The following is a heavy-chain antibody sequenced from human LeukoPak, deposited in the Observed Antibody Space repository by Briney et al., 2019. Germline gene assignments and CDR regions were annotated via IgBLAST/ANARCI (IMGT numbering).Heavy chain of an antibody. CDR2: ISYDGSNK. V-gene: IGHV3-30*03. Sequence: GGSLRLSCAASGFTFSSYGMHWVRQAPGKGLEWVAVISYDGSNKYYADSVKGRFTISRDNSKNTLYLQMNSLRAEDTAVYYCAGSWYLYWGQGTLVTVSS. J-gene: IGHJ4*02. CDR1: GFTFSSYG. D-gene: IGHD6-13*01. CDR3: AGSWYLY.